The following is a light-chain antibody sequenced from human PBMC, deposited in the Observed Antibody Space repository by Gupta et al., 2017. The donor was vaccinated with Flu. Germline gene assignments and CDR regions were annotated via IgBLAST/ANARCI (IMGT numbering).Light chain of an antibody. CDR3: ASWDTSQTVVL. J-gene: IGLJ2*01. CDR2: EDN. Sequence: SVLTQPPSVSAAPGQKVAISGSGSSSDIGNNYVSWYQQVPGTAPKVIIYEDNKRLSGIPDRFAGSKSGTSATLDITGLQTGDEANYYCASWDTSQTVVLFGGGTRLTVL. CDR1: SSDIGNNY. V-gene: IGLV1-51*01.